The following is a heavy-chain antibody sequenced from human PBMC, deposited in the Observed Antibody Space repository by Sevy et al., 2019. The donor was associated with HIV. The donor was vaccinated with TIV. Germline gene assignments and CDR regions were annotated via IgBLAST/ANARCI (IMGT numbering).Heavy chain of an antibody. J-gene: IGHJ4*02. CDR3: AGENAWGRGYS. CDR2: IYYNGHI. CDR1: GGSITSLY. V-gene: IGHV4-59*08. Sequence: SETLSLTCTVSGGSITSLYWNWIRQPPGKGLEWIANIYYNGHINYNPSLKSRVTLSLGTSKNQFSLRLCSVTAADTAMYYCAGENAWGRGYSWGQGTLVTVSS. D-gene: IGHD1-26*01.